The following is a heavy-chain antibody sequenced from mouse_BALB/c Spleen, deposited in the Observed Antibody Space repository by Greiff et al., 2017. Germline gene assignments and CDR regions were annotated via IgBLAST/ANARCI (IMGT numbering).Heavy chain of an antibody. CDR3: TRPRYGNYFDY. D-gene: IGHD2-1*01. CDR1: GFTFSNYW. V-gene: IGHV6-6*02. J-gene: IGHJ2*01. CDR2: IRLKSNNYAT. Sequence: EVKLQESGGGLVQPGGSMKLSCVASGFTFSNYWMNWVRQSPEKGLEWVAEIRLKSNNYATHYAESVKGRFTISRDDSKSSVYLQMNNLRAEDTGIYYCTRPRYGNYFDYWGQGTTLTVSS.